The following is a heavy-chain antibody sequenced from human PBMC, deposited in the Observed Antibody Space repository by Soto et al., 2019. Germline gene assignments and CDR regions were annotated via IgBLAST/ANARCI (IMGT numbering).Heavy chain of an antibody. Sequence: SETLSLTCTVSGGSISSYYWSWIRQPPGKGLEWIGYIYYSGSTNYNPSLKSRVTISVYTSKNQFSLKLSSVTAADTAVYYCARSNAPRWELPYYFDYWGQGTLVTVSS. J-gene: IGHJ4*02. V-gene: IGHV4-59*01. CDR2: IYYSGST. CDR1: GGSISSYY. D-gene: IGHD1-26*01. CDR3: ARSNAPRWELPYYFDY.